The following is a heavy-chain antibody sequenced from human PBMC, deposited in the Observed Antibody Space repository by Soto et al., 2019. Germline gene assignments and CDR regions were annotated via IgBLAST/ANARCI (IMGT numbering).Heavy chain of an antibody. CDR1: GGSFSPYSYY. D-gene: IGHD3-16*01. CDR3: AVGIYARWHYPC. J-gene: IGHJ4*02. V-gene: IGHV4-39*01. Sequence: QVQLQESGPGLVKPSETLSLTCSVSGGSFSPYSYYWGWIRQSPGKGLEWIGIIFSSGVTSYNPSLPSPVSISVAPSKSQVSLNLRSVTAADTASYYCAVGIYARWHYPCWGQGALVTVSS. CDR2: IFSSGVT.